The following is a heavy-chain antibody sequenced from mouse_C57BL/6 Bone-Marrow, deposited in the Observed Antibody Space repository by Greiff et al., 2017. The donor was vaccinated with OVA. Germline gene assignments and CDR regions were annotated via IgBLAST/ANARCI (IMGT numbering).Heavy chain of an antibody. CDR3: ARTDGSSPMDY. Sequence: EVMLVESGGDLVKPGGSLKLSCAASGFTFSSYGMSWARQTPDKRLEWVATISSGGSYTYYPDSVKGRFTISRDNAKNTLYLQMSSLKSEDTAMYYCARTDGSSPMDYWGQGTSVTVSS. D-gene: IGHD1-1*01. J-gene: IGHJ4*01. V-gene: IGHV5-6*01. CDR2: ISSGGSYT. CDR1: GFTFSSYG.